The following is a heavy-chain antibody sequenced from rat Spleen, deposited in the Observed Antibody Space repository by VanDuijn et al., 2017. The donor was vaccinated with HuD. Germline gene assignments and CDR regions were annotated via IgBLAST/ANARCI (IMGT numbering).Heavy chain of an antibody. CDR1: GYSITSNY. CDR3: ASRGNNYRNWFAT. Sequence: EVQLQESGPGLVKPSQSLSLTCSVTGYSITSNYWGWFRKFPGNKMEWIGHISNNGSTSYNPSLKSRISITRDTSKNQFFLQLNTVTTEDTATYYCASRGNNYRNWFATWGQGTLVTVSS. J-gene: IGHJ3*01. CDR2: ISNNGST. D-gene: IGHD1-10*01. V-gene: IGHV3-1*01.